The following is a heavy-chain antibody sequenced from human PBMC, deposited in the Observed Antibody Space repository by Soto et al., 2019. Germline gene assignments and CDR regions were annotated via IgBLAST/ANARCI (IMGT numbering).Heavy chain of an antibody. V-gene: IGHV3-15*01. CDR3: ASGTGKSDFDY. CDR1: GFTFSDAW. J-gene: IGHJ4*02. CDR2: IKSKTEAATR. D-gene: IGHD2-2*01. Sequence: EVQLVESGGGLVKPGGSLRLSCAASGFTFSDAWMNWVRQAPGKGLEWVGRIKSKTEAATRDFAAPVKGRFAISRDDSKSTVFLQMNSLKIGDSGVYYCASGTGKSDFDYWGLGILVTVSS.